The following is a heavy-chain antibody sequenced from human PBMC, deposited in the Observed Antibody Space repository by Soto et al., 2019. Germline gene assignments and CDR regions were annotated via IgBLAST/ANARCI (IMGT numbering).Heavy chain of an antibody. V-gene: IGHV3-30*03. CDR3: ASDVAARLDY. J-gene: IGHJ4*02. Sequence: QVQLVESGGGVVQPGRSLRLSCAASGFTFSSYGMHWVRQAPGKGLEWVAVISYDGSNKYYADSVKGRFTISRDNSKNTLYLQMNSLRAEETAVYYCASDVAARLDYWGQGTLVTVSS. CDR1: GFTFSSYG. CDR2: ISYDGSNK. D-gene: IGHD6-6*01.